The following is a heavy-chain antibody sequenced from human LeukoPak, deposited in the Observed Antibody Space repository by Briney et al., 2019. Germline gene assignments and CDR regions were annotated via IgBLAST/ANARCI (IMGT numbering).Heavy chain of an antibody. CDR3: ARAYSNSSPFDY. Sequence: ASVKVSCKASGYTFTSYYVYWVRQAPGQGLEWMGIINPSGGSTSYAQKFQGRVTMTRDTSTCTVYMELSSLRSEDTAVYYCARAYSNSSPFDYWGQGTLVTVSS. V-gene: IGHV1-46*01. D-gene: IGHD6-6*01. J-gene: IGHJ4*02. CDR1: GYTFTSYY. CDR2: INPSGGST.